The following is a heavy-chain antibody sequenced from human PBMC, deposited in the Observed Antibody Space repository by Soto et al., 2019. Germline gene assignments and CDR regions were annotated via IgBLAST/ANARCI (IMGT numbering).Heavy chain of an antibody. CDR2: IYPGDSDT. J-gene: IGHJ4*02. Sequence: PGESLKISCKGSGYSFTSYWIGWVRQMPGKGLEWMGIIYPGDSDTRYSPSFQGQVTISADRSISTAYLQWSSLKASDTAMYYCARSFYCSGGSCYSPDWGQGTLVTVSS. D-gene: IGHD2-15*01. CDR1: GYSFTSYW. CDR3: ARSFYCSGGSCYSPD. V-gene: IGHV5-51*01.